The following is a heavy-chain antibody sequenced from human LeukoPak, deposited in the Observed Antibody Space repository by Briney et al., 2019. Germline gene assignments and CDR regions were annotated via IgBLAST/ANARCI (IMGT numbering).Heavy chain of an antibody. J-gene: IGHJ4*02. D-gene: IGHD3-22*01. CDR2: ISKSATST. CDR1: GFTFSSYE. Sequence: GGSLRLSCAASGFTFSSYEMNWVRQAPGKGLEWLAFISKSATSTFHADSVKGRFTISRDDARDSLYLQMNSLRVEDTAVYYCARGTTSGYFFWGQGTLVTVSS. V-gene: IGHV3-48*03. CDR3: ARGTTSGYFF.